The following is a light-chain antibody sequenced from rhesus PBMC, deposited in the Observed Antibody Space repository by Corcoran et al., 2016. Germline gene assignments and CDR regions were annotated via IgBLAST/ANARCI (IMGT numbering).Light chain of an antibody. J-gene: IGKJ1*01. V-gene: IGKV1-25*01. Sequence: DIQMTQSPSSLSASVGDRVTITCRASQGITNDLAWYQQKPGETPKLLIYEASSLQSGIPSRFSGSGSGTDFTLTINSLQPEDFATYYCQHYYSTPRTFGQGTKVDIK. CDR3: QHYYSTPRT. CDR1: QGITND. CDR2: EAS.